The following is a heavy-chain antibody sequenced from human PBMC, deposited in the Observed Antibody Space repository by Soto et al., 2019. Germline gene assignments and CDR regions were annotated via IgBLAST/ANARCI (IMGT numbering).Heavy chain of an antibody. CDR1: GFTFSIYG. CDR2: IWYDGSNK. V-gene: IGHV3-33*01. J-gene: IGHJ4*02. CDR3: ARDSDYYDSSGFLDY. Sequence: GESLKISCAASGFTFSIYGMHWVRQAPGKGLEWVAVIWYDGSNKYYADSVKGRFTISRDNSKNTLYLQMNSLRAEDTAVYYCARDSDYYDSSGFLDYWGQGTLVTVSS. D-gene: IGHD3-22*01.